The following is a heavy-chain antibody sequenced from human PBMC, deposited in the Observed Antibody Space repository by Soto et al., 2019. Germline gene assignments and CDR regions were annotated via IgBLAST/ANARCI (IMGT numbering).Heavy chain of an antibody. J-gene: IGHJ4*02. Sequence: SETLSLTCTVSGGSISSGDYYWSWIRQPPGKGLEWIGYIYYSGSTYYNPSLKSRVTISVDTSKNQFSLKLSSVTAADTAVYYCARDLGYSYGGSFDYWGQGTLVTVSS. CDR1: GGSISSGDYY. CDR2: IYYSGST. V-gene: IGHV4-30-4*01. D-gene: IGHD5-18*01. CDR3: ARDLGYSYGGSFDY.